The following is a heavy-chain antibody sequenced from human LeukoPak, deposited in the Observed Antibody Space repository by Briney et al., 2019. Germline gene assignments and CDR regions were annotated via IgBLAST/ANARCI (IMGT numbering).Heavy chain of an antibody. J-gene: IGHJ4*02. D-gene: IGHD4-17*01. V-gene: IGHV3-73*01. CDR3: ASPNDYGDQFYFDF. Sequence: GGSLKLSCATSGFTFSSSAMHWVRQASGKGLEWVGHTRSKANTYATTYAASVKGRFTISRDDSKNTGYLQMNSLKSEDTAVYYCASPNDYGDQFYFDFWGQGTLVTVSS. CDR2: TRSKANTYAT. CDR1: GFTFSSSA.